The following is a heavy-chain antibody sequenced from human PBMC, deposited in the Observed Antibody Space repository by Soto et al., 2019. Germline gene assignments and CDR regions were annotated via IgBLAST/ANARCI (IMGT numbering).Heavy chain of an antibody. J-gene: IGHJ3*02. Sequence: GGSLRLSCAASGFTFSSYAMSWVRQAPGKGLEWVSAISGSGGSTYYADSVKGRFTISRDNSKNTLYLQMNSLRAEDTAVYYCAKDHLLGGTYYYGSGSYTVAFDIWGQGTMVTVSS. V-gene: IGHV3-23*01. D-gene: IGHD3-10*01. CDR3: AKDHLLGGTYYYGSGSYTVAFDI. CDR1: GFTFSSYA. CDR2: ISGSGGST.